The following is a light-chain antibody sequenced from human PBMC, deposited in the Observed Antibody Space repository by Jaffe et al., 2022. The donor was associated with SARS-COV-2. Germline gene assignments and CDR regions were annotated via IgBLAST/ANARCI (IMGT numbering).Light chain of an antibody. J-gene: IGLJ1*01. CDR3: SSYTGSNTYV. V-gene: IGLV2-8*01. CDR1: STDVGRYDY. CDR2: EVT. Sequence: QSALTQPPSASGPLGQSVTISCTGTSTDVGRYDYVSWYQQHPDKTPKLLIYEVTNRPSGVPDRFSGSKSGNAASLTISGLQAEDEADYYCSSYTGSNTYVFGTGTKVTVL.